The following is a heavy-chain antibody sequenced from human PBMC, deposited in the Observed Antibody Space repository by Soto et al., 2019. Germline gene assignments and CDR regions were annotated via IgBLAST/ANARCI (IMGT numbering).Heavy chain of an antibody. CDR1: GFTFSSYG. CDR2: ISYDGSNK. D-gene: IGHD3-16*01. V-gene: IGHV3-30*18. CDR3: AKDFLLWGSFPDPGASDY. Sequence: QVQLVESGGGVVQPGKSLRLSCAASGFTFSSYGIHWVRQAPGKGLEWVAVISYDGSNKFYADSVKGRFTIPRDNSNDTVYLQMDSLRAEDTAVYYCAKDFLLWGSFPDPGASDYWGQGTLVTVSS. J-gene: IGHJ4*02.